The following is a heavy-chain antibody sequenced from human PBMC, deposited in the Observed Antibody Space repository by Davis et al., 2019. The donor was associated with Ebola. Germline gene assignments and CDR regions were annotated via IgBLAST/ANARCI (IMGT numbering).Heavy chain of an antibody. Sequence: GESLKISCAASGFTFSSYWMSWVRQAPGKGLEWVSSISSSSSYIYYADSVKGRFTISRDNAKNSLYLQMNSLRAEDTAVYYCARDPTEWLLLYGYFDLWGRGTLVTVSS. CDR1: GFTFSSYW. V-gene: IGHV3-21*04. CDR3: ARDPTEWLLLYGYFDL. J-gene: IGHJ2*01. CDR2: ISSSSSYI. D-gene: IGHD3-22*01.